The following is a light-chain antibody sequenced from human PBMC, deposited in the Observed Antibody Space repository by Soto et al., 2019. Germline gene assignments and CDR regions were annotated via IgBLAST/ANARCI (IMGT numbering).Light chain of an antibody. Sequence: QSVLTQPPSVSAAPGQKVTISCSGSSSNIGNNFVSWYQQLPGTAPKLLIYDNNKRPSGIPDRFSGSKSGTSATLGITGLQTGDEADYYCGTWDNSLSAFVXGAGTRSPS. CDR1: SSNIGNNF. CDR2: DNN. V-gene: IGLV1-51*01. CDR3: GTWDNSLSAFV. J-gene: IGLJ1*01.